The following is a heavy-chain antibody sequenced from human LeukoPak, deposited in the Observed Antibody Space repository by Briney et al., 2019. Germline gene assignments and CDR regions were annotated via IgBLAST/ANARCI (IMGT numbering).Heavy chain of an antibody. Sequence: PGGSLRLSCAASGFTFSSYAMSWVRQAPGKGLEWVSAISGSGGSTYYADSVKGRFTISRDNSKNTLYLQMDSLRVEDSAVYYCAKGRSDLDYWGQGTLVTVSS. CDR2: ISGSGGST. J-gene: IGHJ4*02. CDR3: AKGRSDLDY. CDR1: GFTFSSYA. V-gene: IGHV3-23*01.